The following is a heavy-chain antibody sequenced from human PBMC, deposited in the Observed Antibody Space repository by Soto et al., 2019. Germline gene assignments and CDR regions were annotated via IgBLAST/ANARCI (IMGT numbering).Heavy chain of an antibody. CDR2: ISPYNDII. Sequence: GASVKVSCKPSGYPFTTYGIGWVRQAPRQGLEWMGWISPYNDIINYGKKFQGRVTMTTDTSTSTAFMDLRSLRSDDTAVYYCATYGSGSFFDFWGQGTLVTVSS. D-gene: IGHD3-10*01. J-gene: IGHJ4*02. CDR1: GYPFTTYG. V-gene: IGHV1-18*01. CDR3: ATYGSGSFFDF.